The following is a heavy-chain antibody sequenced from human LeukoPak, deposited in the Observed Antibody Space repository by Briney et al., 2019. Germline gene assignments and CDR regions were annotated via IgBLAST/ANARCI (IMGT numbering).Heavy chain of an antibody. CDR1: GGSISSDSYY. J-gene: IGHJ3*02. CDR2: IYTSGSP. CDR3: ARARGVNRRDAFDI. D-gene: IGHD1-14*01. Sequence: SETLSLTCTVSGGSISSDSYYWSWIRQPAGEGLEWIGRIYTSGSPNYNPSLKSRVTISVDTSKNHFSLNLSSVTAADTAVYYCARARGVNRRDAFDIWGQGTMDTVSS. V-gene: IGHV4-61*02.